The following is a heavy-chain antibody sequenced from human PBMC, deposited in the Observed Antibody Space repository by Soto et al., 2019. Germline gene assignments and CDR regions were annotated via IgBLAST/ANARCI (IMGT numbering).Heavy chain of an antibody. CDR2: IYSGGTT. CDR1: GFTVSNNY. Sequence: EMQVVESGGGLIQPGGSLRLSCAVSGFTVSNNYMGWVRQAPGRGLECVSVIYSGGTTDYAVSVKGRFTISRDNSKNTLYLQMNSLRAEDTAFYYCARSWGYLDYWGQGTLVTVSS. D-gene: IGHD3-16*01. J-gene: IGHJ4*02. V-gene: IGHV3-53*01. CDR3: ARSWGYLDY.